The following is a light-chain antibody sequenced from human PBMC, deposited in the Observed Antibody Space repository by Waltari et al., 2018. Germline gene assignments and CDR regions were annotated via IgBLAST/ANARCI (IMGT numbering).Light chain of an antibody. Sequence: DIQMTQSPSTLSASVGDRVTITCRAIQSISTWLAWYQQEPGKAPKLLISQASSLESGVSSRFSGSESGTEFTLNISSLQPDDFATYYCQQYYSYPWTFGQGTKVDIK. V-gene: IGKV1-5*03. CDR3: QQYYSYPWT. CDR1: QSISTW. J-gene: IGKJ1*01. CDR2: QAS.